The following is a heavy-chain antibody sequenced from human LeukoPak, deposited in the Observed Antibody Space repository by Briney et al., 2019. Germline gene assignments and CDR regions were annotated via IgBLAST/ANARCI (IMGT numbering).Heavy chain of an antibody. Sequence: SETLSLTCTVSGGSISSYYWSWIRQPPGKGLERIGYIYYSGSTNYNPSLKSRVTISVDTSKNQFSLKLSPVTAADTAVYYCARTYYDILTGHTTFDYWGQGTLVTVSS. CDR1: GGSISSYY. J-gene: IGHJ4*02. CDR2: IYYSGST. D-gene: IGHD3-9*01. CDR3: ARTYYDILTGHTTFDY. V-gene: IGHV4-59*08.